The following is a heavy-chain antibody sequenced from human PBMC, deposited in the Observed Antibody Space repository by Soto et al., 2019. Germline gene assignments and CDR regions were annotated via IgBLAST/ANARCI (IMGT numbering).Heavy chain of an antibody. CDR2: IYYSGST. CDR3: ARGEGYATDY. CDR1: GGSISSSSYY. J-gene: IGHJ4*02. Sequence: PSETLSLTCTVSGGSISSSSYYWGWIRQPPGKGLEWIGSIYYSGSTYYNPSLKSRVTISVDTSKNQFSLKLSSVTAADTAVYYCARGEGYATDYWGQGTLVTVSS. D-gene: IGHD5-12*01. V-gene: IGHV4-39*01.